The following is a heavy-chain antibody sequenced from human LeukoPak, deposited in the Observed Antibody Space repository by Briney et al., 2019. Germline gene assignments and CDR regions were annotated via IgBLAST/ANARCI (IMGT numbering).Heavy chain of an antibody. V-gene: IGHV3-23*01. CDR3: AKAFREYGSSTYSSFDI. CDR2: ITGTT. Sequence: TGGSLRLSCAASGFTFSSYAMSWVRQAPGKGLQWVSTITGTTHYADSVRGRFTISRDNSKNILYLQMNSLSTEDTAIYYCAKAFREYGSSTYSSFDIWGQGTMVTVSS. D-gene: IGHD6-13*01. J-gene: IGHJ3*02. CDR1: GFTFSSYA.